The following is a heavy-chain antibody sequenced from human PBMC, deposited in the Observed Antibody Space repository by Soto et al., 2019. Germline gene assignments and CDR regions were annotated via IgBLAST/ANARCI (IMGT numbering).Heavy chain of an antibody. CDR2: ISSSSTI. CDR3: ASMYDILTGDAFDI. D-gene: IGHD3-9*01. V-gene: IGHV3-48*04. J-gene: IGHJ3*02. Sequence: GGSLRLSCAASGFTFSSYSMNWVRQAPGKGLEWVSYISSSSTIYYADSVKGRFTISRDNAKNSLYLQMNSLRAEDTAVYYCASMYDILTGDAFDIWGQGTMVTVSS. CDR1: GFTFSSYS.